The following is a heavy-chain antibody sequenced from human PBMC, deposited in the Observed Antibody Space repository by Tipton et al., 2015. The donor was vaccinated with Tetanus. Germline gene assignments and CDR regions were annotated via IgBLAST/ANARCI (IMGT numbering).Heavy chain of an antibody. J-gene: IGHJ3*01. CDR2: DSPSGTNT. CDR3: VRREVIVTYGFDV. Sequence: SLRLSCVGSGFRFSGYYMTWIRQSPGKGLEWVSYDSPSGTNTQYGESVKGRFTVSRDTSTNTLFLQMNSLRAEDTAVYFCVRREVIVTYGFDVWGQGTVVNVSS. CDR1: GFRFSGYY. D-gene: IGHD5-24*01. V-gene: IGHV3-11*03.